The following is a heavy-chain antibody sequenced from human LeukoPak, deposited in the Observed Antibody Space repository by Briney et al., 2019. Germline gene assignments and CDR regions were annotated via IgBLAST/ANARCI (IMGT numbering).Heavy chain of an antibody. J-gene: IGHJ4*02. D-gene: IGHD1-26*01. V-gene: IGHV3-30*18. CDR3: AKDHSGSYYGPFDS. CDR1: GFSFSSFG. Sequence: GGSLRLSCAASGFSFSSFGMHWVRQAPGKGLEWMAVISYEGSNKYYATSVKGRFTISRDNFKNTLDLQMNSLTAEDTAVYYCAKDHSGSYYGPFDSWGQGTLVTVSA. CDR2: ISYEGSNK.